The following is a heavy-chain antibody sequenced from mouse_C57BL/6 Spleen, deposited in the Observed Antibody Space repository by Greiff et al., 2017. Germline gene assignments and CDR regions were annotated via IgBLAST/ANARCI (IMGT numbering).Heavy chain of an antibody. D-gene: IGHD2-12*01. CDR2: IDPSDSYT. J-gene: IGHJ2*01. V-gene: IGHV1-69*01. CDR3: ARDLRQVADFDY. CDR1: GYTFTSYW. Sequence: QVQLQQPGAELVMPGASVTLSCKASGYTFTSYWMHWVQQRPGQGLEWIGEIDPSDSYTNYNQKFTGKTTLTVDKSSSTAYMQLSSLTSEDAAVYYCARDLRQVADFDYWGQGTTLTVSS.